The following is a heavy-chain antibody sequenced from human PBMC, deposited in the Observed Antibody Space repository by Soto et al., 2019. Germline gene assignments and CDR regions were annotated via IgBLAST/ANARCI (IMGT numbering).Heavy chain of an antibody. J-gene: IGHJ4*02. CDR1: GYTFTGYY. CDR3: ARERLREAGSLGY. Sequence: ASVKVSCKASGYTFTGYYMHWVRQAPGQGLEWMGWINPNSGGTNYAQKFQGWVTMTRDTSISTAYMELSRLRSDDTAVYYCARERLREAGSLGYWGQGTMVAVSS. D-gene: IGHD6-19*01. CDR2: INPNSGGT. V-gene: IGHV1-2*04.